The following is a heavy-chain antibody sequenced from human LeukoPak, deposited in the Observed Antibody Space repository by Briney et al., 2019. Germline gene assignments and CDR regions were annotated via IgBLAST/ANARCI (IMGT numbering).Heavy chain of an antibody. CDR2: ISGSGSDT. J-gene: IGHJ3*02. D-gene: IGHD4-17*01. CDR3: AKDPNGDYTGTFEI. V-gene: IGHV3-23*01. Sequence: GGSLRLSCATSKFNFIKYGLTWVRQAPGKGLEWVSSISGSGSDTQYAASVQGRFTISRDNSKNTLYLQMNSLRAEDTAVYYCAKDPNGDYTGTFEIWGHGTMVTVSS. CDR1: KFNFIKYG.